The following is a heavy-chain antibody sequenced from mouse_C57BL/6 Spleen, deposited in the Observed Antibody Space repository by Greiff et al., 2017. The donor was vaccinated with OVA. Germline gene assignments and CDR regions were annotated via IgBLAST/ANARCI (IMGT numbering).Heavy chain of an antibody. CDR3: ARSITTVVRAMDY. Sequence: QVHVKQPGAELVKPGASVKLSCKASGYTFTSYWMQWVKQRPGQGLEWIGEIDPSDSYTNYNQKFKGKATLTVDTSSSTAYMQLSSLTSEDSAVYYCARSITTVVRAMDYWGQGTSVTVSA. J-gene: IGHJ4*01. CDR2: IDPSDSYT. D-gene: IGHD1-1*01. V-gene: IGHV1-50*01. CDR1: GYTFTSYW.